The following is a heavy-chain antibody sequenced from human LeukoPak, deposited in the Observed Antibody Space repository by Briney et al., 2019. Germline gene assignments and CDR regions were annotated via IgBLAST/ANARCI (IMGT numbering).Heavy chain of an antibody. J-gene: IGHJ6*02. CDR2: ITSDGSTT. CDR1: GFTFSMYW. CDR3: VRDSRYTMDV. Sequence: PGGSLRLSCTASGFTFSMYWMHWVRQAPGKGPVWVSRITSDGSTTIYADSVKGRFTISRGNAKNTLYLQMNSLRAEDTAVYYCVRDSRYTMDVWGQGTTVTVPS. D-gene: IGHD5-18*01. V-gene: IGHV3-74*01.